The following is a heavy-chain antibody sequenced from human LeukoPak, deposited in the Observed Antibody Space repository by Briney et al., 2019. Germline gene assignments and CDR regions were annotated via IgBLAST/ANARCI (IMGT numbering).Heavy chain of an antibody. CDR1: GGSFSGYY. D-gene: IGHD3-22*01. CDR2: INHSGST. V-gene: IGHV4-34*01. CDR3: ARVDSSGYYSSSKNWFDP. J-gene: IGHJ5*02. Sequence: ASETLSLTCAVYGGSFSGYYWSWIRQPPGKGLEWIGEINHSGSTNYNPSLKSRVTISVDTSKSQFSLKLSSVTAADTAVYYCARVDSSGYYSSSKNWFDPWGQGTLVTVSS.